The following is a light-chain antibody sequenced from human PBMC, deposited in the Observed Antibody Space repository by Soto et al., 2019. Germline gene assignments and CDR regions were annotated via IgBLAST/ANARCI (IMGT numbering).Light chain of an antibody. CDR2: DVS. J-gene: IGLJ2*01. V-gene: IGLV2-11*01. CDR1: PSDDDGYNY. Sequence: QSVLTQPPSVSGSPGQSVTISCTGVPSDDDGYNYVSWFQHLPGEAPKLLIYDVSKRPSGVPTRFSGSKSGYTASLTISGLRFDDEADYYCCSSAGRDNYVFGGGTKVTVL. CDR3: CSSAGRDNYV.